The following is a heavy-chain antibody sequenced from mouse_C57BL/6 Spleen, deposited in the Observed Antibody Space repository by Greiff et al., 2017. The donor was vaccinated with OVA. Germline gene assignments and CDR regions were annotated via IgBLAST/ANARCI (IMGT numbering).Heavy chain of an antibody. CDR3: ARSANLLLDYYAMDY. CDR1: GYTFTSYW. J-gene: IGHJ4*01. CDR2: IDPNRGGT. D-gene: IGHD1-1*01. Sequence: VQLQQPGAELVKPGASVKLSCKASGYTFTSYWMHWVKQRPGRGLEWIGRIDPNRGGTKYTEKFKSKATLTVDKPSSTAYMQLSSLTSEDSSVYYCARSANLLLDYYAMDYWGQGTSVTVSS. V-gene: IGHV1-72*01.